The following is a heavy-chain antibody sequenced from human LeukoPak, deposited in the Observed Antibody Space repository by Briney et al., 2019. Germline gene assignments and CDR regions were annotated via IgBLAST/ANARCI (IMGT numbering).Heavy chain of an antibody. D-gene: IGHD3-16*01. J-gene: IGHJ4*02. CDR2: ISAYNGNT. CDR1: GYTFTNYG. V-gene: IGHV1-18*01. CDR3: ARDLGGDDSGDFDY. Sequence: ASVKVSCKASGYTFTNYGFSWVRQAPGQGLDWMGWISAYNGNTNYAQNLQGRVTMTTDTSTSTAYMELRSLRSDDTAVYYCARDLGGDDSGDFDYWGQGTLVTVSS.